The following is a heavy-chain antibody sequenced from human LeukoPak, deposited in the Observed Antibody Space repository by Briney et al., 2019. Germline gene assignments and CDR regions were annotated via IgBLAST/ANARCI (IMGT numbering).Heavy chain of an antibody. CDR3: ASSGNYYFTLDY. Sequence: PSETLSLTCTVSGGSISSSSYYWTWTRQPPGKGLEWIGYVSYSGSPNYNPSLKSRVTISVDTSKNQFSLKLTSVTAADTAVYYCASSGNYYFTLDYWGQGTLVTVSS. J-gene: IGHJ4*02. D-gene: IGHD3-10*01. CDR2: VSYSGSP. V-gene: IGHV4-61*05. CDR1: GGSISSSSYY.